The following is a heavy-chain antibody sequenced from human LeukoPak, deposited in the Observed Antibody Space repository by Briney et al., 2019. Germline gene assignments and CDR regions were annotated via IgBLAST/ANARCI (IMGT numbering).Heavy chain of an antibody. V-gene: IGHV3-23*01. J-gene: IGHJ3*02. CDR3: ANEYSKGDI. Sequence: GGSLRLSCAASGFNFPNYVMSWVRQAPGKGLEWLSAISGSGGHTYYADSVKGRFTISRDNSKNTLYLQMNSLRAEDAAVYYCANEYSKGDIWGQGTMVTVSS. D-gene: IGHD4-11*01. CDR1: GFNFPNYV. CDR2: ISGSGGHT.